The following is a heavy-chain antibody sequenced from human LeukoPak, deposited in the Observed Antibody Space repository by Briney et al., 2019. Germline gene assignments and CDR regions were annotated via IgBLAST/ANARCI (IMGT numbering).Heavy chain of an antibody. CDR2: TYYRSKWYN. J-gene: IGHJ4*02. V-gene: IGHV6-1*01. CDR1: GYSVSSNSAA. D-gene: IGHD2-2*01. CDR3: ARDSSAMFDY. Sequence: SQTLSLTCAISGYSVSSNSAAWNWIRQSPSRGLEWLGRTYYRSKWYNDYAISMKGRITINPDTSKNQFSLQLNSITPEDTAVYYCARDSSAMFDYWGQGTLVAVSS.